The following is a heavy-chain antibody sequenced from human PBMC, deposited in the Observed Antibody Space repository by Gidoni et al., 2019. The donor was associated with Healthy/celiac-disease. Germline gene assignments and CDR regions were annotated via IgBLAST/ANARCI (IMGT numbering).Heavy chain of an antibody. CDR2: ISSSSSYI. V-gene: IGHV3-21*01. CDR1: GFTFSSYS. CDR3: ARDSIGVQWLVYYYGMDV. J-gene: IGHJ6*02. D-gene: IGHD6-19*01. Sequence: EVQLVESGGGLVKPGGSLRLPCAASGFTFSSYSMNWVRQAPGKGLEWVSSISSSSSYIYDEDSVKGRFTISRDNAKNSLYLQMTSLRAEDTAVYYCARDSIGVQWLVYYYGMDVWGQGTTVTVSS.